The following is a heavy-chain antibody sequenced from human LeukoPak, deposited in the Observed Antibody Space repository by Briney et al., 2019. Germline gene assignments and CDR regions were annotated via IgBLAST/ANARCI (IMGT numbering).Heavy chain of an antibody. Sequence: GGSLRLSCAASGFTFSSYSMNWVRQAPGKGLEWVSYISSSSSTIYYADSVKGRFTISRDNAKNSLYLQMNSLRAEDTAVYYCARGSSSWFKNWFDPWGQGTLVTVSS. V-gene: IGHV3-48*04. CDR2: ISSSSSTI. CDR1: GFTFSSYS. J-gene: IGHJ5*02. D-gene: IGHD6-13*01. CDR3: ARGSSSWFKNWFDP.